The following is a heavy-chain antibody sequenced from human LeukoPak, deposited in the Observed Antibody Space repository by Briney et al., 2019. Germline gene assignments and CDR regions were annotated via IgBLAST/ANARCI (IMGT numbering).Heavy chain of an antibody. V-gene: IGHV3-21*01. CDR1: GFTFSSYS. Sequence: GGSPRLSCAASGFTFSSYSMNWVRQAPGKGLEWVSSITSSSSYIYYADSVKGRFTISRDNAKNSLYLQMNSLRVEDTAVYYCARHVVAVGFDYWGQGTLVTVSS. CDR3: ARHVVAVGFDY. J-gene: IGHJ4*02. CDR2: ITSSSSYI. D-gene: IGHD3-22*01.